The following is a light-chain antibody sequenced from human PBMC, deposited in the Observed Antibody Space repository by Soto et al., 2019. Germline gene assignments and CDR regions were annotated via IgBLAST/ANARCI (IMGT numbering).Light chain of an antibody. V-gene: IGKV1-39*01. CDR3: EQSYSTPLK. CDR2: AAS. CDR1: QSISSY. Sequence: DIQMTQSPSSLSASVGDRVTITCRASQSISSYLNWYQQKPGKAPKLLIYAASSLQSGVPSRFSGSGSVTDFTLTSSSLQLEDFATYYCEQSYSTPLKFGQGTKVEIK. J-gene: IGKJ1*01.